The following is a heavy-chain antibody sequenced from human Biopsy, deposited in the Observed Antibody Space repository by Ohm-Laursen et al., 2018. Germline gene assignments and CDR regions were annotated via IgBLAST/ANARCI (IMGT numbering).Heavy chain of an antibody. CDR3: VRSRAGGATWGMDV. D-gene: IGHD3-16*01. Sequence: ASVKVSCKASGYTFTGYYLHWVRQAPGQGLEWMGWINPDNGGTIHAQKFQGRVTVTRDTSISTAYVEVTSLRSDDTAVYYYVRSRAGGATWGMDVWGQGTTVTVSS. CDR2: INPDNGGT. J-gene: IGHJ6*02. V-gene: IGHV1-2*02. CDR1: GYTFTGYY.